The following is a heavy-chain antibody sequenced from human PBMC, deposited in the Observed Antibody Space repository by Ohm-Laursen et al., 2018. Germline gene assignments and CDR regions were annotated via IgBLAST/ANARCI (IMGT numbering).Heavy chain of an antibody. D-gene: IGHD3-10*01. CDR1: GFTFSAYG. V-gene: IGHV3-33*06. CDR3: AKDLEAGSPNYYYGMDV. J-gene: IGHJ6*02. Sequence: SLRLSCTASGFTFSAYGMHWVRQAPGKGLEWVADIWYDGVNKYYADSVKGRFTISRDNSKNTLYLQMNSLRAEDTAVYYCAKDLEAGSPNYYYGMDVWGQGTTVTVSS. CDR2: IWYDGVNK.